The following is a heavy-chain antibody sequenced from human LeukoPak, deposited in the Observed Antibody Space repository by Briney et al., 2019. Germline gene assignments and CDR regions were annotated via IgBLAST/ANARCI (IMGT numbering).Heavy chain of an antibody. CDR3: VRADCSSSSCYSGPRA. V-gene: IGHV1-46*01. CDR1: GYTFSSYS. J-gene: IGHJ4*02. Sequence: ASVEVSCKASGYTFSSYSMHWMRQAPGQGLEWMGEINPSGDSTNYAQKFQGRVTMTRDTSTSTVYMELSSLRSEDTAVYYCVRADCSSSSCYSGPRAWGQGTLVTVSS. CDR2: INPSGDST. D-gene: IGHD2-2*01.